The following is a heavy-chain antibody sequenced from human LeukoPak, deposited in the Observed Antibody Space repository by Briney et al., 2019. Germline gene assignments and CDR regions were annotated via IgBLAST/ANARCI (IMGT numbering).Heavy chain of an antibody. Sequence: GGSLRLSCAASGFTFPSYAMSWVRQAPGKGLEWVSTISGAGGSTYYADSVKGRFTISRDNSKNTLYLQMNSLRAEDTAVYYCAKDRFIGTALAGYYFDYWGQGTLVTVSS. V-gene: IGHV3-23*01. CDR1: GFTFPSYA. J-gene: IGHJ4*02. CDR2: ISGAGGST. CDR3: AKDRFIGTALAGYYFDY. D-gene: IGHD6-19*01.